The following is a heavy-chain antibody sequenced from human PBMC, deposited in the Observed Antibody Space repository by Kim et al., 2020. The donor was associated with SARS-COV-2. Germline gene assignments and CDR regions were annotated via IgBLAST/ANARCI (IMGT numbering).Heavy chain of an antibody. J-gene: IGHJ4*02. V-gene: IGHV4-59*01. CDR3: ARGHPDDYVWGSYRLAHYFDY. CDR2: IYYSGST. Sequence: SETLSLTCTVSGGSISSYYWSWIRQPPGKGLEWIGYIYYSGSTNYNPSLKSRVTISVDTSKNQFSLKLSSVTAADTAVYYCARGHPDDYVWGSYRLAHYFDYWGQGTLVTVSS. D-gene: IGHD3-16*02. CDR1: GGSISSYY.